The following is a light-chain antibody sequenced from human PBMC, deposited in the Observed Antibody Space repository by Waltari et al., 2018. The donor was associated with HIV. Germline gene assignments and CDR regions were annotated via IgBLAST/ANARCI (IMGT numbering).Light chain of an antibody. CDR2: WAS. CDR1: QYLLYSLNNKNY. CDR3: QQYLNDFPT. V-gene: IGKV4-1*01. J-gene: IGKJ1*01. Sequence: DIVMTQSPDSLAVSLGERATINCRSSQYLLYSLNNKNYLAWYQQKPGQPPKVLFYWASIRQSGVPDRFSGSGSATDFSLTISSLQAEDVAVYYCQQYLNDFPTFGQGTKVEIK.